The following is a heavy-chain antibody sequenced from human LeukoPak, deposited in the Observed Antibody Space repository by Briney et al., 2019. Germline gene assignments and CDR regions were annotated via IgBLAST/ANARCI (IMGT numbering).Heavy chain of an antibody. D-gene: IGHD5/OR15-5a*01. CDR1: GFTFGTYG. CDR3: AKKVLSTRDSLLGPFDY. V-gene: IGHV3-23*01. Sequence: GGSLRLSCAASGFTFGTYGMNWARQAPGKGLEWVSGVTGSGAGTYYGDSVKGQFTIPRDNSKNTLYLQMNSLRAEDTAVYYCAKKVLSTRDSLLGPFDYWGQGTLVSVSS. J-gene: IGHJ4*02. CDR2: VTGSGAGT.